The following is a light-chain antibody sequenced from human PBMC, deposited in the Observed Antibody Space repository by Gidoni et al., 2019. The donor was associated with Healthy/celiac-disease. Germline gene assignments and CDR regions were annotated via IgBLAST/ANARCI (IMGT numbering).Light chain of an antibody. V-gene: IGKV3D-15*01. CDR2: GAS. J-gene: IGKJ5*01. CDR3: QQYNNWPPSIT. Sequence: EIVMTQSPATLSVSPGERATLSCRARQSVSSNLAWYQQKPGQAPRLLIYGASIRATGIPARFSGSGSGTEFTLTISSLQSEDFAVYYCQQYNNWPPSITFGQGTRLEIK. CDR1: QSVSSN.